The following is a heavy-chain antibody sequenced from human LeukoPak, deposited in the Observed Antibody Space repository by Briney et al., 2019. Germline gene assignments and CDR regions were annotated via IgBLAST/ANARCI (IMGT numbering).Heavy chain of an antibody. CDR3: ARESGSGEFDY. CDR1: GFTFSSYS. Sequence: PGGSLRLSCAASGFTFSSYSMNWVRQAPGKGLEWVSSISSSSSYIYYADSVKGRFTISRDNARNSLYLQMNSLRAEDTAVYYCARESGSGEFDYWGQGTLVTVSS. J-gene: IGHJ4*02. D-gene: IGHD6-19*01. V-gene: IGHV3-21*01. CDR2: ISSSSSYI.